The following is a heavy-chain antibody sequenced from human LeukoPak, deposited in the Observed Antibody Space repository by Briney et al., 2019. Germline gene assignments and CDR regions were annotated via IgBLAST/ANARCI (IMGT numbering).Heavy chain of an antibody. Sequence: PGGSLRLSCAASGFIFSSYEMNWVRQAPGKGLEWVSYIRSSGTSIYYAESVKGRFTISRDNARNSVYLQMNNLRAEDTAVYYCAREGDSSSLGSSATNYFDYWGQGTLVTVSS. CDR1: GFIFSSYE. D-gene: IGHD3-10*01. V-gene: IGHV3-48*03. CDR2: IRSSGTSI. CDR3: AREGDSSSLGSSATNYFDY. J-gene: IGHJ4*02.